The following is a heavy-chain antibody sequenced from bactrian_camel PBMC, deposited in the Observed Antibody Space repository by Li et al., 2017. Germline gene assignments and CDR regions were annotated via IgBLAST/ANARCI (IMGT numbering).Heavy chain of an antibody. CDR2: IYSDGKII. V-gene: IGHV3S2*01. CDR1: GFSYTTY. CDR3: AADEDAYGASWTTQDEYGY. Sequence: DVQLVESGGGLVQPGGSMRLSCAGSGFSYTTYMSWIRQAPGKGLEWVSSIYSDGKIIFYQDSVKGRFTISQDSAKSTVYLQLNRVKAEDTAMYYCAADEDAYGASWTTQDEYGYWGQGTQVTVS. J-gene: IGHJ4*01. D-gene: IGHD3*01.